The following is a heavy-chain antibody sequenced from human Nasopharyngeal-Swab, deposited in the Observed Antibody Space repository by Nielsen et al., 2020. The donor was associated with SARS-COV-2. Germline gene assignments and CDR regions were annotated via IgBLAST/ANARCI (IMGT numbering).Heavy chain of an antibody. V-gene: IGHV3-15*01. CDR2: IKSKTDGGTT. Sequence: GGQASRQARGRGGRIKSKTDGGTTDYAAPVKGRFTISRDDSKNTLYLQMNSLKTEDTAVYYCTTDVDSSSWHYYYYGMDVWGQGTTVTVSS. J-gene: IGHJ6*02. CDR3: TTDVDSSSWHYYYYGMDV. D-gene: IGHD6-13*01.